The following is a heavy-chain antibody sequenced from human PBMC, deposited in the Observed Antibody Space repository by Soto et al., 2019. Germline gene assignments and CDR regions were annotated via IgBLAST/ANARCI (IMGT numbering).Heavy chain of an antibody. CDR3: ARCPGAASLGF. Sequence: ASVKVSCKASGYTFTNYGISWVRQAPGEGLEWVGWINTSNDNKLYAQKLQGRLTLTTDTSTSTAYMDLTTLRSDDTAVYFCARCPGAASLGFWDKGTLGTIPS. CDR2: INTSNDNK. D-gene: IGHD2-15*01. CDR1: GYTFTNYG. J-gene: IGHJ1*01. V-gene: IGHV1-18*01.